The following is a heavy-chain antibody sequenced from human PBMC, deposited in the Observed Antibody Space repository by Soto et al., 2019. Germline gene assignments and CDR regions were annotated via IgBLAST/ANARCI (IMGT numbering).Heavy chain of an antibody. CDR3: ARTKIKDYYYYYGMDV. CDR2: MNPNSGNT. Sequence: QVQLVQSGAEVKKPGASVKVSCKASGYTFTSYDINWVRQATGQGLEWMGWMNPNSGNTGYAQKFQGRVTMTRNTSISTAYMELSSLRSEDTAVYYCARTKIKDYYYYYGMDVWGQGTTVTVSS. J-gene: IGHJ6*02. V-gene: IGHV1-8*01. CDR1: GYTFTSYD.